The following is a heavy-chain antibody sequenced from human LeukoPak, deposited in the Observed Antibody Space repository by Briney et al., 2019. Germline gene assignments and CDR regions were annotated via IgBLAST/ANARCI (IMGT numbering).Heavy chain of an antibody. D-gene: IGHD5-24*01. V-gene: IGHV4-59*01. CDR3: VSRGGRDEFDY. J-gene: IGHJ4*02. CDR2: IYYSGST. CDR1: GGSISSYY. Sequence: SETLSLTCTVSGGSISSYYWSWIRQPPGKGLEWIGYIYYSGSTNYNPSLKSRVTISVDTSKNQFSLKLSSVTAADTAVYYCVSRGGRDEFDYWGQGTLVTVSS.